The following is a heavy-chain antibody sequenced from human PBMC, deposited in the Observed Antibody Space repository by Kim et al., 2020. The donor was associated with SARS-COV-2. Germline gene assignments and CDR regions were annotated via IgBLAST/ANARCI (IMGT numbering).Heavy chain of an antibody. D-gene: IGHD1-26*01. J-gene: IGHJ3*02. V-gene: IGHV1-24*01. CDR1: GYTLTELS. CDR3: ATDLIVGAKGLHAFDI. CDR2: FDPEDGET. Sequence: ASVKVSCKVSGYTLTELSMHWVRQAPGKGLEWMGGFDPEDGETIYAQKFQGRVTMTEDTSTDTAYMELSSLRSEDTAVYYCATDLIVGAKGLHAFDIWGQGTMVTVSS.